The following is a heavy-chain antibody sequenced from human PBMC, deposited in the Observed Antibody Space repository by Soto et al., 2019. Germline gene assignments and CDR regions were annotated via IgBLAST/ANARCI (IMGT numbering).Heavy chain of an antibody. V-gene: IGHV1-69*12. CDR1: GGTFRTAA. Sequence: QVQLEQSGAEVKKPGSSVKVSCKASGGTFRTAAISWVRQAPGQGLEWMGGIMPVFRTPDYAQKFQGRVTITADESPNTAYMELSGLRSDDTAVYYCARDNDRPQLGGNYYYMLDVWGQGTTITVSS. D-gene: IGHD2-8*01. CDR3: ARDNDRPQLGGNYYYMLDV. J-gene: IGHJ6*02. CDR2: IMPVFRTP.